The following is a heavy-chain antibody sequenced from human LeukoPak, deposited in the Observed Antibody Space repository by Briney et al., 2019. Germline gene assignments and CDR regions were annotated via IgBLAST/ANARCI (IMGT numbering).Heavy chain of an antibody. D-gene: IGHD2-2*01. CDR2: IHPDGSIT. J-gene: IGHJ4*02. V-gene: IGHV3-74*03. Sequence: GGSLRLSCVGSGFTISNYWMHWVRQAPGTGLVWVSRIHPDGSITTYADSVKGRFTISRDNAKNTLYLHMDSLRVDDTAVYYCVSFYETHWGRGTLVTVSS. CDR3: VSFYETH. CDR1: GFTISNYW.